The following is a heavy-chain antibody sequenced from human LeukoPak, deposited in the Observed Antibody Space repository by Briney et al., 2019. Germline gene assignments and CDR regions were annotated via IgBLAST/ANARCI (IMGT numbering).Heavy chain of an antibody. J-gene: IGHJ4*02. Sequence: PGGSLRLSCAASGFTFSSYSMNWVRQAPGKGLEWVSSISSSSSYIYYADSVKGRFTISRDNAKNSLYLQMNSLRAEDTAVYYCAREEYSGSYYFDYWGQGTPVTVSS. V-gene: IGHV3-21*01. CDR1: GFTFSSYS. CDR2: ISSSSSYI. D-gene: IGHD1-26*01. CDR3: AREEYSGSYYFDY.